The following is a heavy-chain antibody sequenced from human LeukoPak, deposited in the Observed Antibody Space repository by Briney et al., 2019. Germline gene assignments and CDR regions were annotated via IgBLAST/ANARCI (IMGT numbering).Heavy chain of an antibody. D-gene: IGHD3-9*01. V-gene: IGHV3-33*01. CDR2: IWFDGGNK. CDR1: GFTFTTYV. Sequence: GGSLRLSCAASGFTFTTYVMHWVRQAPGKGLEWVAIIWFDGGNKYYADSVKGRFTISRDNSKNTLYLQMNSLRAEDTAVYYCARGWREYFDWTNFDYWGQGTLVTVSS. J-gene: IGHJ4*02. CDR3: ARGWREYFDWTNFDY.